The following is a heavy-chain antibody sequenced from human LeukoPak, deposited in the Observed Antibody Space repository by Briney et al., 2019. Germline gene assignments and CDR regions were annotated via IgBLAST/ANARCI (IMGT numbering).Heavy chain of an antibody. V-gene: IGHV3-48*03. D-gene: IGHD5-18*01. Sequence: GGSLRLSCAASGFTFSSYEMNWVRQAPGKGLEWVSYISSSGSTIYYADSVKGRFTISRDNAKNSLYLQLISLRAEDTAFYYCASSRTERGYSFGYGYWGQGTLVTVSS. CDR3: ASSRTERGYSFGYGY. CDR1: GFTFSSYE. J-gene: IGHJ4*02. CDR2: ISSSGSTI.